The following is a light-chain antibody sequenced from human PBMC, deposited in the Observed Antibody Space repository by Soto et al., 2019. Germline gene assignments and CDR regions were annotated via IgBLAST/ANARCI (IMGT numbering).Light chain of an antibody. Sequence: SVLTQPPSASGTPGQRVTISCSGGSSNIGTNAVNWYQQLPGTAPKLLIYNNNQRPSGVPDRFSGSKSGTSASLAISGLQSEEEADYYCAAWDDSLNGYVFGTVTKVTVL. CDR1: SSNIGTNA. V-gene: IGLV1-44*01. J-gene: IGLJ1*01. CDR2: NNN. CDR3: AAWDDSLNGYV.